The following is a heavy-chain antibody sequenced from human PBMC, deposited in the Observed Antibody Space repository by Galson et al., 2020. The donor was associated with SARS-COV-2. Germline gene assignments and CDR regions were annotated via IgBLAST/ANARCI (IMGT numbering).Heavy chain of an antibody. J-gene: IGHJ6*02. Sequence: SVKVSCKASGGTFSSYAISWVRQAPGQGLEWMGGIIPIFGTANYAQKFQGRVTITADESPSTAYMALSSLRSEHTAVYYCARTYYGSGGYYTYYYGMDVWGQGRTVTVSS. D-gene: IGHD3-10*01. CDR3: ARTYYGSGGYYTYYYGMDV. CDR1: GGTFSSYA. V-gene: IGHV1-69*13. CDR2: IIPIFGTA.